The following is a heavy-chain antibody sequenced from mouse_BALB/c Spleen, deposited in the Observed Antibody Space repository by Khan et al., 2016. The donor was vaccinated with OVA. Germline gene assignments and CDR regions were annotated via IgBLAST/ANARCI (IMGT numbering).Heavy chain of an antibody. D-gene: IGHD1-1*01. Sequence: VQLQQSGPELVKPGASVKISCKASGYSFTGYFMNWVMQSHGKSLEWIGRINPHIGETLYNQKLKDKATLTVDESSSTAHMELRSLASEDSAVYYCTRIYRSDFDYWGQGTTLTVSS. J-gene: IGHJ2*01. CDR2: INPHIGET. CDR3: TRIYRSDFDY. CDR1: GYSFTGYF. V-gene: IGHV1-20*02.